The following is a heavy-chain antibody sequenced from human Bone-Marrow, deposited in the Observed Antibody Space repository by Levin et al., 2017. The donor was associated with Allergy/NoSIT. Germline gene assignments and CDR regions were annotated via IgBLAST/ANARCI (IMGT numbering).Heavy chain of an antibody. CDR2: INSDGGST. V-gene: IGHV3-74*01. Sequence: GESLKISCAASGFTFRSHWMHWVRQAPGKGLVWVSRINSDGGSTHYADSVKGRFTISRDNARNTLYLQMNSLRAEDTAVYYCARQADYAFDIWGQGTMVTVSS. J-gene: IGHJ3*02. CDR1: GFTFRSHW. CDR3: ARQADYAFDI.